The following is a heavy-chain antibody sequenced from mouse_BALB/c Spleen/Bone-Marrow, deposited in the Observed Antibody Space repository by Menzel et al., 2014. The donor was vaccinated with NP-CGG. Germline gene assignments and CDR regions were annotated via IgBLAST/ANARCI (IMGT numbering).Heavy chain of an antibody. V-gene: IGHV5-9-4*01. J-gene: IGHJ2*01. CDR3: ARDSSGYFDY. Sequence: EVQLEESGGGLVKPGGSLKLSCAASGFTFSSYGMSWVRLSSGKLLVFFAEICSGGSYSSHPDSVTGRFTISRDNAKNTLYLEMSSLRSEDTAMYYCARDSSGYFDYWGQGTTLTVSS. CDR2: ICSGGSYS. CDR1: GFTFSSYG. D-gene: IGHD3-1*01.